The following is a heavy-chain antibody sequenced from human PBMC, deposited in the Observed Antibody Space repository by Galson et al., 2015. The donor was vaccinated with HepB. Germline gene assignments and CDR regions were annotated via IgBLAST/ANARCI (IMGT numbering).Heavy chain of an antibody. Sequence: SLRLSCAASGFTFSSYGMHWVRQAPGKGLEWVAVIWYDGSNKYYADSVKGRFTISRDNSKNTLYLQMNSLRAEDTAVYYCARDRGIAVAGNDAFDIWGQGTMVTVSS. D-gene: IGHD6-19*01. CDR3: ARDRGIAVAGNDAFDI. V-gene: IGHV3-33*01. CDR1: GFTFSSYG. CDR2: IWYDGSNK. J-gene: IGHJ3*02.